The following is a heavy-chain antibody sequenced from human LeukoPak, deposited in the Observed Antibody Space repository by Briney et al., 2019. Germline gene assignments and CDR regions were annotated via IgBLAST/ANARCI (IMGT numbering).Heavy chain of an antibody. CDR3: ARHRGVYTWFDP. J-gene: IGHJ5*02. CDR2: IYASGST. CDR1: GGSISSYY. V-gene: IGHV4-4*09. Sequence: PSETLSLTCPLSGGSISSYYWSWNRHPPGKGLEWIGYIYASGSTNYNPSLKSRVTISVDTSKTQFSLKLSSVTAADTAVYYCARHRGVYTWFDPWGQGTLVTVSS.